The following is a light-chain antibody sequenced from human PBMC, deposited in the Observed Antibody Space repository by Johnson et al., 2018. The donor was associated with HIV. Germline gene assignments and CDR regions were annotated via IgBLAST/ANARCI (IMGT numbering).Light chain of an antibody. CDR1: SSNIGSNY. V-gene: IGLV1-51*01. CDR3: GAWDSTLGGGLYI. Sequence: QSVLTQPPSVSAAPGQKVTISCSGSSSNIGSNYVSWYQHLPGTAPKLLIYDNYKRPSGIPDRFSASKSGTSATLGITGLQTGDEADYYCGAWDSTLGGGLYIFGTGTKVTVL. CDR2: DNY. J-gene: IGLJ1*01.